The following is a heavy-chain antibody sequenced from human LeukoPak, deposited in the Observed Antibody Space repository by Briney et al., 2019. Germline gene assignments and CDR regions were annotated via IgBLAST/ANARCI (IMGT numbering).Heavy chain of an antibody. V-gene: IGHV4-34*01. CDR1: GGSFSGYY. CDR3: ARGLTQKYGTDY. CDR2: INHSGST. Sequence: SETLSLTCAVYGGSFSGYYWSWIRQPPGKGLEWIGEINHSGSTNYNPSLKSRVTISVDTSKNQFSLKLSSVTAAGTAVYYCARGLTQKYGTDYWGQGTLVTVSS. J-gene: IGHJ4*02. D-gene: IGHD1-1*01.